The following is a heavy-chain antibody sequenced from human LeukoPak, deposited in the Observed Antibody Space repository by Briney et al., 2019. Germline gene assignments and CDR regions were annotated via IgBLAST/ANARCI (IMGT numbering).Heavy chain of an antibody. CDR2: ISGSGGGT. CDR3: AKVGFSDY. Sequence: GGSLRLSWAASGFTFSSYAMKWVRLAAGKGLQWVSAISGSGGGTFYTDSVKGRFTISRDNSKNTVYLQMNSLRAEDTAVHYCAKVGFSDYWGQGTLVTVSS. D-gene: IGHD6-25*01. J-gene: IGHJ4*02. V-gene: IGHV3-23*01. CDR1: GFTFSSYA.